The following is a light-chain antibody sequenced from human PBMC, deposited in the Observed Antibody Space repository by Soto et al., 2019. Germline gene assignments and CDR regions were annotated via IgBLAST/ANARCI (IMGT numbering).Light chain of an antibody. J-gene: IGLJ3*02. V-gene: IGLV2-11*01. Sequence: QSVLTQPRSVSGSPGQSVAISCTATSSDVGGFDFVSWYQQHPGKAPKLVIYDVSKRPSGVPDRFSGSRSGDTASLTISGLQAEDEADYYCCLYTASYSVFGGGTKVTVL. CDR3: CLYTASYSV. CDR2: DVS. CDR1: SSDVGGFDF.